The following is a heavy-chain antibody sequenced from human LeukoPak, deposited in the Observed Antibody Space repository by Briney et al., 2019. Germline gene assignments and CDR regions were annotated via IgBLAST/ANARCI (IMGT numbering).Heavy chain of an antibody. CDR2: IYPGDSDT. CDR1: GYSFTSYW. Sequence: GESLKISCKGSGYSFTSYWIGWVRPMPGKGLEWMGIIYPGDSDTRYSLSFQGQVTISADKSISTAYLQWSSLKASDTAMYYCAREVRGYSYGYVFDYWGQGTLVTAPS. CDR3: AREVRGYSYGYVFDY. V-gene: IGHV5-51*01. J-gene: IGHJ4*02. D-gene: IGHD5-18*01.